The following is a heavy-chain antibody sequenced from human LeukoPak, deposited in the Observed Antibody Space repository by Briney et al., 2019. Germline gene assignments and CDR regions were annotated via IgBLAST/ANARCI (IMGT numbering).Heavy chain of an antibody. Sequence: GASLRLSCAAFGFTVSHSYMSWVRQAPGKGLEWVSVIYSGGNTYYADSLKGRFIISRDNSKNTLYLQMNSLRPEDTAVYYCARVGADPRIAAYYYYYMDVWGRGTTVTVSS. V-gene: IGHV3-66*02. CDR3: ARVGADPRIAAYYYYYMDV. J-gene: IGHJ6*03. CDR2: IYSGGNT. CDR1: GFTVSHSY. D-gene: IGHD6-13*01.